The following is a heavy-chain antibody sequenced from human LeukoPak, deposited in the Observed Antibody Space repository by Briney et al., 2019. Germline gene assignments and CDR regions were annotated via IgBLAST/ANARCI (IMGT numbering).Heavy chain of an antibody. Sequence: SETLSLTCAVYGGSFSGYYWSWIRQPPGKGLEWIGEINHSGSTNYNPSLKSRVTISVDTSKNQFSLKLSSVTAADTAVYYCARGRIAITSYYYYGMDVWGQGTTVTVSS. CDR2: INHSGST. V-gene: IGHV4-34*01. J-gene: IGHJ6*02. CDR1: GGSFSGYY. D-gene: IGHD1-14*01. CDR3: ARGRIAITSYYYYGMDV.